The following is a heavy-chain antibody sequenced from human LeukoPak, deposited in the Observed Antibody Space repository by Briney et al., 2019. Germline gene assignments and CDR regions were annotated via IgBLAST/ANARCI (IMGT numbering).Heavy chain of an antibody. Sequence: ASVKVSCKVSGYTLTELSMHWVRQAPGKGLEWMGGFDPEDGETIYAQKFQGRVTMTEDTSTDTAYMELSSLRSEDTAVYYCATAEEHYDILTGYYRHFDYWGQGTLVTVSS. V-gene: IGHV1-24*01. J-gene: IGHJ4*02. CDR2: FDPEDGET. CDR1: GYTLTELS. D-gene: IGHD3-9*01. CDR3: ATAEEHYDILTGYYRHFDY.